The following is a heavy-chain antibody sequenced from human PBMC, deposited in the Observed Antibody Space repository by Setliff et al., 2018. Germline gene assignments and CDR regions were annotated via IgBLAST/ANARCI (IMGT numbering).Heavy chain of an antibody. J-gene: IGHJ5*02. D-gene: IGHD2-8*01. Sequence: GASVKVSCKASGYTFTGYYMHWVRQAPGQGLEWMGWINPNSGGTNYAQKFQGWVTMTRDTSICTAYMELSRLRSDDTAVYYCARGVCTNGVCYENWFDPWGQGTLVTVSS. CDR3: ARGVCTNGVCYENWFDP. CDR2: INPNSGGT. CDR1: GYTFTGYY. V-gene: IGHV1-2*04.